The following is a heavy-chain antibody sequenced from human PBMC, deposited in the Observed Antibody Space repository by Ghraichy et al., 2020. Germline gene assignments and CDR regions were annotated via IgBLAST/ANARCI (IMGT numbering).Heavy chain of an antibody. CDR1: GYTFTGYY. J-gene: IGHJ6*02. Sequence: ASVKVSCKASGYTFTGYYMHWVRQAPGQGLEWMGWINPNSGGTNYAQKFQGRVTMTRDTSISTAYMELSRLRSDDTAVYYCARINWNYVGYGMDVWGQGTTVTVSS. CDR2: INPNSGGT. CDR3: ARINWNYVGYGMDV. V-gene: IGHV1-2*02. D-gene: IGHD1-7*01.